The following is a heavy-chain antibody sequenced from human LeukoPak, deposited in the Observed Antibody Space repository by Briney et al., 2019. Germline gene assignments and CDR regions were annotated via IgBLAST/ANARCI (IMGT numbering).Heavy chain of an antibody. J-gene: IGHJ3*01. V-gene: IGHV1-69*05. D-gene: IGHD4-17*01. Sequence: SVKVSCKASGGTFSSYAISWVRQAPGHGLDWMGGIIPIFGTANYAQKFQGRVTITTDESTSTAYMELSSLRPEDTAVYYCARGRGDTVTKFWGQGTMVTVSS. CDR3: ARGRGDTVTKF. CDR2: IIPIFGTA. CDR1: GGTFSSYA.